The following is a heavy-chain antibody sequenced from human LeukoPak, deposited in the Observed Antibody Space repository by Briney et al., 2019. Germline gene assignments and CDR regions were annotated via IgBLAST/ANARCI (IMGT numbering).Heavy chain of an antibody. CDR2: ISGSGGST. CDR1: GFTFSSYA. CDR3: AKGGMGAYYYYYTDV. D-gene: IGHD1-14*01. Sequence: GGSLRLSCAASGFTFSSYAMSWVRQAPGKGLEWVSAISGSGGSTYYADSVKGRFTISRDNSKNTLYLQMNSLRAEDTDVYYCAKGGMGAYYYYYTDVWGKGPTVTVSS. J-gene: IGHJ6*03. V-gene: IGHV3-23*01.